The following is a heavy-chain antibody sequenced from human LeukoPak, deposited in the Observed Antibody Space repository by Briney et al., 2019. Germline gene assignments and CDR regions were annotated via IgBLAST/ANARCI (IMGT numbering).Heavy chain of an antibody. Sequence: PGGSLRLSCAASGFTFSSYAMHWVRQAPGKGLEWLAVISYDGSNKYYADSVKGRFTISRDNSKNTLYLQMNSLRAEDTAVYYCARADMVRGVIRRWGQGTLVTVSS. CDR3: ARADMVRGVIRR. V-gene: IGHV3-30-3*01. J-gene: IGHJ4*02. D-gene: IGHD3-10*01. CDR2: ISYDGSNK. CDR1: GFTFSSYA.